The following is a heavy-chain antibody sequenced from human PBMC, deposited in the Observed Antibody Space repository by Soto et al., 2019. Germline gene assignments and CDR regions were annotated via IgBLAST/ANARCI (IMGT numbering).Heavy chain of an antibody. D-gene: IGHD2-15*01. J-gene: IGHJ4*02. CDR3: ARHTPAISISDH. V-gene: IGHV4-59*05. CDR2: IYYSGST. CDR1: GDSISSRC. Sequence: SETLSLTCTVSGDSISSRCWSWIRKPPGKGLEWIGSIYYSGSTYYNSSLKSRVTISVDTSKNQFSLKLSSVTAADTAVYYCARHTPAISISDHWGQGTLVTVSS.